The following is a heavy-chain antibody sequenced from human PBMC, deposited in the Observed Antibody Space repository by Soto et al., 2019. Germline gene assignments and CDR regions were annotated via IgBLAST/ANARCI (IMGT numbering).Heavy chain of an antibody. V-gene: IGHV3-33*01. CDR1: GFTFSNYG. D-gene: IGHD1-26*01. J-gene: IGHJ4*02. CDR3: AGGTYYFDY. CDR2: ILHDGSNK. Sequence: QVQLVESGGDVVQPGRSLRLSCAASGFTFSNYGMHWARQAPGKGLEWVAAILHDGSNKYYADSVKGRFTISRDNSKNTLYLQMNSLRAEDTAVYYCAGGTYYFDYCCQGTLVTVSS.